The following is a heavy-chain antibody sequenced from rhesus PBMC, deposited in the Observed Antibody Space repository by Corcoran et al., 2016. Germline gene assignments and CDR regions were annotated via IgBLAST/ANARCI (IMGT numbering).Heavy chain of an antibody. V-gene: IGHV2-1*01. Sequence: QVTLKESGPALVKPTQTLTLTCTFSGFSLSTSGMGVGWIRQPPGKTREGLAHIYWDEDKRNITTLKSMLNISKDTAKNQVVLTSTNMDPVGTATYYFARSLVGWGGSYGLDSWGQGVVVTVSS. D-gene: IGHD3-34*01. CDR2: IYWDEDK. CDR3: ARSLVGWGGSYGLDS. CDR1: GFSLSTSGMG. J-gene: IGHJ6*01.